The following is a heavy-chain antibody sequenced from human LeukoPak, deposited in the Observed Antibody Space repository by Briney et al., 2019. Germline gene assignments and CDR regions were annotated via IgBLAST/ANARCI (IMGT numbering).Heavy chain of an antibody. CDR3: STMSAIFGVVIPDY. D-gene: IGHD3-3*01. CDR2: IKSKTNGGTT. V-gene: IGHV3-15*01. Sequence: GGSLRLSCAVSGFVFSDAWMSWVRQAPGKGLEWVGRIKSKTNGGTTDYAAPVKGRFSISRDDSKNTLFLQMYSLRTEDTDVYYCSTMSAIFGVVIPDYWGQGTLVSVSP. J-gene: IGHJ4*02. CDR1: GFVFSDAW.